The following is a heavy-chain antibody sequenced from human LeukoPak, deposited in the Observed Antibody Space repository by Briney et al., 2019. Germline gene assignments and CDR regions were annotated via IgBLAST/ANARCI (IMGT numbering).Heavy chain of an antibody. CDR3: ARESGSYRSLDY. CDR1: GGSISSYY. CDR2: IYTSGST. V-gene: IGHV4-4*07. D-gene: IGHD1-26*01. Sequence: PSETLSLTCTVSGGSISSYYWSWIRQPAGKGLEWIERIYTSGSTNYSPSLKSRVTMSVDTSKNQFSLHLTSVTAADTAVYYCARESGSYRSLDYWGQGTLVTVSS. J-gene: IGHJ4*02.